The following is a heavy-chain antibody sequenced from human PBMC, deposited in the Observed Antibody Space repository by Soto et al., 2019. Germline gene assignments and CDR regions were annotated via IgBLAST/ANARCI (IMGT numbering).Heavy chain of an antibody. V-gene: IGHV3-15*01. J-gene: IGHJ4*02. Sequence: EVQLVESGGGLVKPGGSLRLSCAGSGFTFNNAWMSWVRQAPGKGLEWVGRIKKETDGGTTDYAASVKGRFSISRDDSKNTVFLQMNSLRTEDKAVYYCTTVFLWSYYFDNWGPGTLVTVSS. CDR1: GFTFNNAW. CDR2: IKKETDGGTT. D-gene: IGHD2-21*01. CDR3: TTVFLWSYYFDN.